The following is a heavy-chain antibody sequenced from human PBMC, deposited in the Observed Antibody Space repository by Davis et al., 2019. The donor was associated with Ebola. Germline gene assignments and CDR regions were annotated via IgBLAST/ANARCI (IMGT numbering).Heavy chain of an antibody. CDR2: INWNGGSR. CDR1: GFSFADYD. J-gene: IGHJ4*02. D-gene: IGHD3-3*01. V-gene: IGHV3-20*04. CDR3: ARDFPPDYDFWSGYFGY. Sequence: GGSLRLSCAASGFSFADYDMSWVRQTPGKGLEWVSGINWNGGSRGYADSVKGRFTISRDNAKNSLYLQMNSLRAEDTAVYYCARDFPPDYDFWSGYFGYWGQGTLVTVSS.